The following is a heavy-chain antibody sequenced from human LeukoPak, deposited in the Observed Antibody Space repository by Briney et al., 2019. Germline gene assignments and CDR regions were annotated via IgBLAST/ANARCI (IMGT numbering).Heavy chain of an antibody. Sequence: PGGSLRLSCAASGFTFSDYSMNWVRQAPGKGLEWISYIGIDSGNTNYADSVKGRFTISGDKAKNSLYLRMNRLRVEDTAVYYCARGYKYAFDNWGQRTLVTVSS. CDR2: IGIDSGNT. D-gene: IGHD5-24*01. CDR3: ARGYKYAFDN. CDR1: GFTFSDYS. J-gene: IGHJ4*02. V-gene: IGHV3-48*01.